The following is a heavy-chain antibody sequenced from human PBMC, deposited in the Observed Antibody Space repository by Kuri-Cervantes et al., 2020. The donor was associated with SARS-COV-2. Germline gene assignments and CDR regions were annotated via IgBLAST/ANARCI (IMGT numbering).Heavy chain of an antibody. CDR3: ARGRGAGIAAAGSD. CDR2: IYSGGST. J-gene: IGHJ4*02. D-gene: IGHD6-13*01. V-gene: IGHV3-66*02. CDR1: GFTFSDYY. Sequence: GESLKISCAASGFTFSDYYMSWVRQAPGKGLEWVSVIYSGGSTYYADSVKGRFTISRDNSKNTLYLQMNSLRAEDTAVYYCARGRGAGIAAAGSDWGQGTLVTVSS.